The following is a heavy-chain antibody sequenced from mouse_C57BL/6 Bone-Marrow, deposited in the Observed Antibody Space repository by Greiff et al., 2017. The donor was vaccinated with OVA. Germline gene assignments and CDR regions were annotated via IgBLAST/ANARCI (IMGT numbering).Heavy chain of an antibody. Sequence: QVQLQQPGAELVKPGASVKLSCKASGYTFTSYWMQWVKQRPGQGLEWIGEIDPSDSYTNYNQKFKGKATLTVDTSSSTAYMQLSSLTSEDSAVYYCARPDYGSSYDFDVWGTGTTVTVSS. CDR3: ARPDYGSSYDFDV. CDR2: IDPSDSYT. J-gene: IGHJ1*03. D-gene: IGHD1-1*01. V-gene: IGHV1-50*01. CDR1: GYTFTSYW.